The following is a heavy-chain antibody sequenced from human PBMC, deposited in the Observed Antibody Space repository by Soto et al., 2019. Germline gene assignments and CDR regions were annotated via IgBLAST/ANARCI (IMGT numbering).Heavy chain of an antibody. CDR3: ATLSDNYYESSCKHYYGMDV. CDR1: GYSFTSYW. J-gene: IGHJ6*02. V-gene: IGHV5-10-1*01. Sequence: PGESLKISCNGSGYSFTSYWISWVRQMPGKGLEWVGGIDPSDSYTNYSPSLQGHVTISADKSISTAYLQWSSLKASDTAMYYCATLSDNYYESSCKHYYGMDVLGQGTTVTVSS. D-gene: IGHD3-22*01. CDR2: IDPSDSYT.